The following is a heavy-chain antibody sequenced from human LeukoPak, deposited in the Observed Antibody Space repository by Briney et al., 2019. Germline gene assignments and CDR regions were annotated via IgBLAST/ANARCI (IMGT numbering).Heavy chain of an antibody. CDR2: ISDGGTYT. CDR1: GFPFSNSA. V-gene: IGHV3-23*01. D-gene: IGHD3-22*01. J-gene: IGHJ4*02. Sequence: GGSLRLSCAASGFPFSNSAMSWVRQAPGKGLEWVSAISDGGTYTYYADSVKGRFSISRDNSKNTLYLQMNSLRAEDTAVYYCARVGWDDSSDYWGQGTLVTVSS. CDR3: ARVGWDDSSDY.